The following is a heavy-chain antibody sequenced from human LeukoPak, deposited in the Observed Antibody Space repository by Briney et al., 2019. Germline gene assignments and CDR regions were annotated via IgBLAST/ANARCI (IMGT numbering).Heavy chain of an antibody. D-gene: IGHD2-15*01. Sequence: GASVTVSCKASGYTFASYGISWVRQAPGQGLEWMGWISAYNGNTNYAQKLQGRVTMTTDTSTSTAYMELRSLRSDDTAVYYCARDPEDIVVVVAATPPLDYWGQGTLVTVSS. J-gene: IGHJ4*02. CDR2: ISAYNGNT. CDR1: GYTFASYG. CDR3: ARDPEDIVVVVAATPPLDY. V-gene: IGHV1-18*04.